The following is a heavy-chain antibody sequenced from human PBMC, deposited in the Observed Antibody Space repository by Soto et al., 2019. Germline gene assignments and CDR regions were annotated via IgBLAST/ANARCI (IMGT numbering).Heavy chain of an antibody. CDR3: AKGHDYGDYFDY. D-gene: IGHD4-17*01. V-gene: IGHV3-23*01. CDR1: GFTFSSYA. CDR2: ISGSGGST. J-gene: IGHJ4*02. Sequence: EVQLLESGGGLVQPGGSLRLSCTASGFTFSSYAMSWVRQAPGKGLEWVSAISGSGGSTYYADSVKGRFTISRDNSKNTLYLQMNSLRAEDTAVYYCAKGHDYGDYFDYWGQGTLVTVSS.